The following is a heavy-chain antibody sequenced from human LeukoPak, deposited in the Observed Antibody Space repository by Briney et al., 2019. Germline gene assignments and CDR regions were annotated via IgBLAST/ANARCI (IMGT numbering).Heavy chain of an antibody. CDR3: ARDIVVVPAAAPARAFDI. D-gene: IGHD2-2*01. CDR1: GGSISSGGYY. V-gene: IGHV4-31*03. CDR2: IYYSGST. J-gene: IGHJ3*02. Sequence: PSETLSLTCTVYGGSISSGGYYWSWIRQHPGKGLEWIGYIYYSGSTYYNPSLKSRVTISVDTSKNQFSLKLSSVTAADTAVYYCARDIVVVPAAAPARAFDIWGQGTMVTVSS.